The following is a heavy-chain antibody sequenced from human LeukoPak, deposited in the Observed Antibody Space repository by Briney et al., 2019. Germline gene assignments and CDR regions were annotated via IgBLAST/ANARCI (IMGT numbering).Heavy chain of an antibody. D-gene: IGHD3-9*01. Sequence: GGSLRLSCAASGFTFSSYWMHWVRQAPGKGLVWVSRINSDGSSTSYADSVKGRFTISRDNAKNSLYLQMNSLRAEDTAVYYCARGRYYDILTDDYISYYMDVWGQGTTVTISS. J-gene: IGHJ6*03. CDR1: GFTFSSYW. CDR3: ARGRYYDILTDDYISYYMDV. V-gene: IGHV3-74*01. CDR2: INSDGSST.